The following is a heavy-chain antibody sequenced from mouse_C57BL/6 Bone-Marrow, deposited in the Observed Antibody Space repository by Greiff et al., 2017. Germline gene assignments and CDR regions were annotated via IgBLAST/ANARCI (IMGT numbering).Heavy chain of an antibody. CDR2: IRSKSNNYAT. J-gene: IGHJ1*03. Sequence: EVMLVESGGGLVQPKGSLKLSCAASGFSFNTYAMNWVRQAPGKGLEWVARIRSKSNNYATYYADSVKDRFTISRDDSESMLYLQMNNLKTEDTAMYYCVIILDWYFDVWGTGTTVTVSS. CDR1: GFSFNTYA. V-gene: IGHV10-1*01. CDR3: VIILDWYFDV. D-gene: IGHD5-1-1*01.